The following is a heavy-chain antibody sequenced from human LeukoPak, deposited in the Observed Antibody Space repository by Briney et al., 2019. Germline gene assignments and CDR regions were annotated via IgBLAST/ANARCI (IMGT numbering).Heavy chain of an antibody. CDR3: AKVNQDGSGTYYLSYYFDY. Sequence: GGSLRLSCAAAGFTFSSYAMNWVRQAPGKGLEGVSGISGRGGSPHYADSVKGRFTISRDNSKNTLYLQMNSLRAEDTAVYYCAKVNQDGSGTYYLSYYFDYWGQGTLVTVSS. V-gene: IGHV3-23*01. J-gene: IGHJ4*02. CDR2: ISGRGGSP. D-gene: IGHD3-10*01. CDR1: GFTFSSYA.